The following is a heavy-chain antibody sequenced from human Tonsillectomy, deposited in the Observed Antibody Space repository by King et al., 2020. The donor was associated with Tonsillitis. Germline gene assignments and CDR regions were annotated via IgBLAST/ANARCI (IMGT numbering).Heavy chain of an antibody. CDR2: ISRTGRTK. J-gene: IGHJ4*02. D-gene: IGHD3-22*01. CDR3: AREGPRYYFDSSGDFYFDY. CDR1: GFIFTSYS. V-gene: IGHV3-48*01. Sequence: VQLVESGGGLVQPGGSLRLSCAASGFIFTSYSINWVRQVPGKGLESLSYISRTGRTKYYADSVKGRFTVSRDNAKNSLYLQMNSLRAEDTAVYFCAREGPRYYFDSSGDFYFDYWGQGTLVTVSS.